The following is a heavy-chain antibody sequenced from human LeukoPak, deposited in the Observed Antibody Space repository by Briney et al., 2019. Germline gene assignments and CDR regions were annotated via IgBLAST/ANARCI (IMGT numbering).Heavy chain of an antibody. V-gene: IGHV3-30*03. CDR2: ISYDGSNK. D-gene: IGHD1-26*01. Sequence: GGSLRLSCAASGFTFSSYGMHWVRQAPGKGLEWVAVISYDGSNKYYADSVKGRFTISRDNSKNTLYLQVNSLRAEDTAVYYCASGRDFGIAGAVDYWGRGTLVTVSS. CDR1: GFTFSSYG. CDR3: ASGRDFGIAGAVDY. J-gene: IGHJ4*02.